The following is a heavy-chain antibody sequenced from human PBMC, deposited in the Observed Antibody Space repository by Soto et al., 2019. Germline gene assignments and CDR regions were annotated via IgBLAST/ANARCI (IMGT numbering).Heavy chain of an antibody. CDR2: IYYSGST. D-gene: IGHD3-10*01. Sequence: SETLSLTCTVSGGSISSGGYYWSWIRQHPGKGLEWIGYIYYSGSTYYNPSLKSRVTISVDTSKNQFSLKLSSVTAADTAVYYCARTTKKMVRGRYFDYWGQGTLVTVSS. J-gene: IGHJ4*02. CDR1: GGSISSGGYY. V-gene: IGHV4-31*03. CDR3: ARTTKKMVRGRYFDY.